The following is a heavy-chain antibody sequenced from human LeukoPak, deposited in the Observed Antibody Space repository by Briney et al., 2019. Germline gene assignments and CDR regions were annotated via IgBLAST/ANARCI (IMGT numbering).Heavy chain of an antibody. CDR2: IYSGGST. D-gene: IGHD1-1*01. CDR3: ARVLAENRGVRPRPYYYYGMDV. J-gene: IGHJ6*02. Sequence: GGSLRLSCAASGFTVSSNYMSWVRQAPGKGLEWVSVIYSGGSTYYADSVKGRFTISRHNSKNTLYLQMNSLRAEVTAVYYCARVLAENRGVRPRPYYYYGMDVWGQGTTVTVSS. V-gene: IGHV3-53*04. CDR1: GFTVSSNY.